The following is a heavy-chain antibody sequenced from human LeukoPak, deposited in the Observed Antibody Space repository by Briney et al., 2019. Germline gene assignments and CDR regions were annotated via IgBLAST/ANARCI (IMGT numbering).Heavy chain of an antibody. CDR3: ARERGIRDAFDF. Sequence: ASVKVSCKASGYTFTSYDINWVRQATGQGLEWMGWMNPNSGNTGYAQKFQGRVTITRDTSATTAYLEVSSLRPEDMAVYYCARERGIRDAFDFWGQGTMVTVSS. CDR2: MNPNSGNT. D-gene: IGHD1-14*01. CDR1: GYTFTSYD. V-gene: IGHV1-8*03. J-gene: IGHJ3*01.